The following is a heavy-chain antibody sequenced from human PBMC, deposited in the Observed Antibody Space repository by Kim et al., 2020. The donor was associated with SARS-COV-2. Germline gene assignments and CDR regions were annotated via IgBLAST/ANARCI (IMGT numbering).Heavy chain of an antibody. V-gene: IGHV4-31*03. D-gene: IGHD3-3*01. CDR2: IYYSGSN. CDR1: GGSISSGGYY. J-gene: IGHJ4*02. CDR3: ARAPLTIFGVVSQNFDS. Sequence: SETLSLTCTVSGGSISSGGYYWSWIRQHPGKGLGWFGYIYYSGSNYYNPSLKSRVTISVATPKNQFSLKLGSVTAADTAVYYCARAPLTIFGVVSQNFDSWRQGTLVTVSA.